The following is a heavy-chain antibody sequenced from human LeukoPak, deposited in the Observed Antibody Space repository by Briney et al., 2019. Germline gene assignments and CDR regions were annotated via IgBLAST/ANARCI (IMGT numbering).Heavy chain of an antibody. J-gene: IGHJ5*02. CDR1: GYTFTGYY. D-gene: IGHD3-16*01. Sequence: GASVKVSCKASGYTFTGYYIHWVRQAPGQGLEWMGWINPNSGGTNYAQKFQGRVTMARDTSISTAYMELSRLRSDDTAVYYCARETDMITSPWGQGTLVTVSS. CDR2: INPNSGGT. CDR3: ARETDMITSP. V-gene: IGHV1-2*02.